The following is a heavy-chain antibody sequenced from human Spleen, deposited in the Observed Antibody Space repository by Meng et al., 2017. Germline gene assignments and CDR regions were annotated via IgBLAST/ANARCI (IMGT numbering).Heavy chain of an antibody. V-gene: IGHV4-34*01. Sequence: QLQYGAACLLQPPWTLSPTCVVSGGSFSDYYWSWIRQPPGKGLEWIGEINHSGSTNYNPSLESRATISVDTSQNNLSLKLSSVTAADSAVYYCARGPTTMAHDFDYWGQGTLVTVSS. D-gene: IGHD4-11*01. CDR3: ARGPTTMAHDFDY. CDR1: GGSFSDYY. J-gene: IGHJ4*02. CDR2: INHSGST.